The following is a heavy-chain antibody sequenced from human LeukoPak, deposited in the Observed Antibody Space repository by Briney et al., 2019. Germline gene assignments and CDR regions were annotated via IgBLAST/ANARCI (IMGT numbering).Heavy chain of an antibody. Sequence: GGSLRLSCAASGFTFSSYSMSWVRQAPGKGLEWVSSISSSRSYIYYADSVKGRFTISRDNAMNSLYLQMNSLRAEDTAVYYCASDVVVVVAATMGGDSPGYWGQGTLVTVSS. D-gene: IGHD2-15*01. CDR1: GFTFSSYS. CDR2: ISSSRSYI. V-gene: IGHV3-21*01. J-gene: IGHJ4*02. CDR3: ASDVVVVVAATMGGDSPGY.